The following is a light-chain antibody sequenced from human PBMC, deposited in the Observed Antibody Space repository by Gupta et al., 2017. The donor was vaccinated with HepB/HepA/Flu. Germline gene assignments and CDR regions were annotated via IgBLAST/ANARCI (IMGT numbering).Light chain of an antibody. CDR3: LLFYSGVAV. Sequence: QAVVTQEPSLTVSPGGTVTLTSGSSTGAVTSGHYPYWFQQKPGQAPRTLIYDTSNKHSWTPARFSGSLLEGKAALTVSGAQPEDEAEYYCLLFYSGVAVFGGGTKVTVL. CDR1: TGAVTSGHY. V-gene: IGLV7-46*01. CDR2: DTS. J-gene: IGLJ2*01.